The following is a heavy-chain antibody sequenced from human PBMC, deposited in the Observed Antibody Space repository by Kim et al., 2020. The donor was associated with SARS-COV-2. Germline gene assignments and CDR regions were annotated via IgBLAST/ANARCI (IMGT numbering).Heavy chain of an antibody. CDR1: GYTFTSYG. CDR2: ISAYNGNT. Sequence: ASVKVSCKASGYTFTSYGISWVRQAPGQGLEWMGWISAYNGNTNYAQKLQGRVTMTTDTSTSTAYMELRSLRSDETAVYYCARDTNPLLLWFGELLLSYYYAMDVWGQGTTVTVSS. D-gene: IGHD3-10*01. V-gene: IGHV1-18*01. J-gene: IGHJ6*02. CDR3: ARDTNPLLLWFGELLLSYYYAMDV.